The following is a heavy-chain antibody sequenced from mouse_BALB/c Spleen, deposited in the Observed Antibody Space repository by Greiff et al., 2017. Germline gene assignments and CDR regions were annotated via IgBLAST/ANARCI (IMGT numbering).Heavy chain of an antibody. J-gene: IGHJ4*01. CDR1: GYTFSSYG. CDR3: ASGGGHPEEDAMDY. V-gene: IGHV1-9*01. Sequence: VQLQQSGAELVKPGASVKISCKATGYTFSSYGIEWVKQRPGQGLEWIGEIYTGSGSTNYNEKFKGKATFTVDTSSNTAYMQLSSLTSEDSAVYYFASGGGHPEEDAMDYWGQGTTVTVSS. CDR2: IYTGSGST.